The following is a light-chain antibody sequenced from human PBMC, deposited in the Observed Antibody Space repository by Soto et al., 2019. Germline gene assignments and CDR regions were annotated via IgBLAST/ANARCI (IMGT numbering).Light chain of an antibody. CDR2: GAS. J-gene: IGKJ2*01. V-gene: IGKV3-20*01. Sequence: EIVLTQSPGTLSLSPGDRATLSCRASRSVSSSYLDCYQQKPGQAPRLLIYGASSRATGIPSRFSGSGSGTDFTLTISRLEPEDFATYYCQQYCSTSHTFGRGTKLEIK. CDR1: RSVSSSY. CDR3: QQYCSTSHT.